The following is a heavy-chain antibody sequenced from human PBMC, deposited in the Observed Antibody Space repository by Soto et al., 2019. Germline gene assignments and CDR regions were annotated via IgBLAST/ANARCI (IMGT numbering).Heavy chain of an antibody. J-gene: IGHJ6*02. Sequence: PGGSMRLSCAASGFRFSTYSMSWVRQDPGKGLEWVSAISGSGGSTYYADSVKGRFTISRDNSKNTLYLQMNSLRAEDTAVYYCAKSRYCSNTSCIYYYYYGMDVWGQGTTVTVSS. D-gene: IGHD2-2*01. CDR3: AKSRYCSNTSCIYYYYYGMDV. CDR1: GFRFSTYS. V-gene: IGHV3-23*01. CDR2: ISGSGGST.